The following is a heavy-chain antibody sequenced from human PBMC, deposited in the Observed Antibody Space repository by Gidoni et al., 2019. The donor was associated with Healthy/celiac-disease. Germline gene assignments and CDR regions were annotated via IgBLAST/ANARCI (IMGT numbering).Heavy chain of an antibody. Sequence: QVQLVESGGGVVQPGRSLRLSCAASGFTFSSYGMHWVRQAPGKGLEWVAVISYDGSNKYYADSVKGRFTISRDNSKNTLYLQMNSLRAEDTAVYYCAKTKRGGLDYWGQGTLVTVSS. J-gene: IGHJ4*02. D-gene: IGHD3-10*01. CDR1: GFTFSSYG. CDR2: ISYDGSNK. V-gene: IGHV3-30*18. CDR3: AKTKRGGLDY.